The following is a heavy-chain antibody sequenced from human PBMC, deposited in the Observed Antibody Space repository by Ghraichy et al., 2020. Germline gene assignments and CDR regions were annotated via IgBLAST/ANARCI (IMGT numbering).Heavy chain of an antibody. Sequence: GGSLRLSCAASGFTFSNFALNWVRHAPGKGLEWISYIRTSSDIYYADSVKGRFTISRDNAKNSLYLQMNSLRDEDTALYYCSRDSESTGGNLIFHYWGQGTLVTVSS. V-gene: IGHV3-48*02. CDR2: IRTSSDI. CDR1: GFTFSNFA. CDR3: SRDSESTGGNLIFHY. D-gene: IGHD4-23*01. J-gene: IGHJ4*02.